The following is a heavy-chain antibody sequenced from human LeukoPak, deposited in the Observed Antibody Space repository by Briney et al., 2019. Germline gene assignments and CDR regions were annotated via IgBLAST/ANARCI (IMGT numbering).Heavy chain of an antibody. J-gene: IGHJ6*03. CDR2: ISAYNGHT. CDR3: ARGAVNRYNWNNDNYYYYYMDV. Sequence: EASVKVSCKASGYTFTGYYMHWVRQAPGQGLEWMGWISAYNGHTNYAQKLQGRVTMTTDTSTSTAYMELRSLRSDDTAVYYCARGAVNRYNWNNDNYYYYYMDVWGKGTTVTISS. D-gene: IGHD1-1*01. CDR1: GYTFTGYY. V-gene: IGHV1-18*04.